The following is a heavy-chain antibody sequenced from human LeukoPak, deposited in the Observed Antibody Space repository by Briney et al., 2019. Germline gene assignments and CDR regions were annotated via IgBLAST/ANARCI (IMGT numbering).Heavy chain of an antibody. V-gene: IGHV1-24*01. Sequence: ASVTVSFKVSGYTLIELSMHWVRQAPGKGREWMGGFHPEDGETIYAQKFQGRVTMTEDTSTDTAYMELSSLTSDDTAVYYCATADVTLVRGVIRVTAKSYFDYWGQGTLVTVSS. D-gene: IGHD3-10*01. CDR2: FHPEDGET. J-gene: IGHJ4*02. CDR3: ATADVTLVRGVIRVTAKSYFDY. CDR1: GYTLIELS.